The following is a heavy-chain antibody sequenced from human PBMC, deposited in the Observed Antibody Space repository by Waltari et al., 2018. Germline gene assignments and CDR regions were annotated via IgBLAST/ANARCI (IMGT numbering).Heavy chain of an antibody. CDR3: ARVGGGSLFDY. CDR1: GFTFSSYA. CDR2: ISGSGGST. D-gene: IGHD2-15*01. V-gene: IGHV3-23*01. J-gene: IGHJ4*02. Sequence: EVQLLESGGGLVQPGGSLRLSCAASGFTFSSYAMSWVRQAPGKGLEWVSAISGSGGSTSYAQKFQGRVTMTRDTSTSTVYMELSSLRSEDTAVYYCARVGGGSLFDYWGQGTLVTVSS.